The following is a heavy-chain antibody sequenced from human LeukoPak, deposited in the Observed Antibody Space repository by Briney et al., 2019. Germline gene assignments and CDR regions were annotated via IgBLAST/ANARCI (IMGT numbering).Heavy chain of an antibody. Sequence: ASVKVSCKASDYTFTSRGISWVRQAPGQGLEWMGWINGDSGNTNYAQKFQGRVTMTRDTSTNTAYMELRSLRSDDTAVYYCGRDEVSGGWYNHWGQGTLVTVSS. CDR2: INGDSGNT. CDR3: GRDEVSGGWYNH. D-gene: IGHD6-19*01. J-gene: IGHJ4*02. V-gene: IGHV1-18*01. CDR1: DYTFTSRG.